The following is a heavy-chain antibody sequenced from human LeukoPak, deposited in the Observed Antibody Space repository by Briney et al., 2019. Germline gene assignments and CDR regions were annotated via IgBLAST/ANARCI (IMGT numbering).Heavy chain of an antibody. CDR3: ARDFPLNWFDP. Sequence: PGGSLRLSCAASGFTVSSNYMSWVRQASGKGLEWVSVIYSGGSTYYADSVKGRFTISRDNSKNTLYLQMNSLRAEDTAVYYCARDFPLNWFDPWGQGTLVTVSS. V-gene: IGHV3-66*01. CDR2: IYSGGST. CDR1: GFTVSSNY. J-gene: IGHJ5*02.